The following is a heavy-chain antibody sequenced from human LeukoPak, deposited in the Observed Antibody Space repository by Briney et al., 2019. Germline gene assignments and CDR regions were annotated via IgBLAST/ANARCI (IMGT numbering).Heavy chain of an antibody. D-gene: IGHD6-13*01. V-gene: IGHV1-69*06. Sequence: ASVKVSCKASGGTFSNYAISWVRQAPGQGLEWMGGIIPIFGTANYAQKFRGRVTITADKSTSTAYMELSSLRSEDTAVYYCARVVGLTGYSSSWYSGYYYYMDVWGRGTTVTVSS. CDR3: ARVVGLTGYSSSWYSGYYYYMDV. CDR1: GGTFSNYA. CDR2: IIPIFGTA. J-gene: IGHJ6*03.